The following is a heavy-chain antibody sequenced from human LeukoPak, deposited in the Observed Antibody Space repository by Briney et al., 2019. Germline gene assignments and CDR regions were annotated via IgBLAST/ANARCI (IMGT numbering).Heavy chain of an antibody. V-gene: IGHV1-2*02. CDR3: ARAFVYCSGGSCENTNACDI. Sequence: GASVKVSCKASGYTFTGYYMHWVRQAPGQGLEWMGLINPNSGGTNYAQKFQGRVTMTRDTSISTAYMELSRLRSDDTAVYYCARAFVYCSGGSCENTNACDIWGQGTRVTVST. D-gene: IGHD2-15*01. CDR2: INPNSGGT. J-gene: IGHJ3*02. CDR1: GYTFTGYY.